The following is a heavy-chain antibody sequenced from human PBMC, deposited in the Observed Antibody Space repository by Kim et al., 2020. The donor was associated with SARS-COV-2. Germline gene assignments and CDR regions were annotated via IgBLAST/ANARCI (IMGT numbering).Heavy chain of an antibody. CDR2: ISSSSSYI. Sequence: GGSLRLSCAASGFTFSSYSMNWVRQAPGKGLEWVSSISSSSSYIYYADSVKGRFTISRDNAKNSLYLQMNSLRAEDTAVYYCARDPYYYDSSGFPNWFDPWGQGTLVTVSS. CDR3: ARDPYYYDSSGFPNWFDP. J-gene: IGHJ5*02. D-gene: IGHD3-22*01. V-gene: IGHV3-21*01. CDR1: GFTFSSYS.